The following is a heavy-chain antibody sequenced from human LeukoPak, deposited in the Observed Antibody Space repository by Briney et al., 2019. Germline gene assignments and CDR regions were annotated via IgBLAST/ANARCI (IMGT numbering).Heavy chain of an antibody. V-gene: IGHV1-2*02. CDR2: INPNSGVT. CDR3: ARSRVGATRLDY. CDR1: GYTFTDDY. Sequence: GASVKVSCKASGYTFTDDYVHWVRQAPGQGLEWMGWINPNSGVTNYAQKFQGRVTMTRDMSISTAYMELSRLRSDDTAVYYCARSRVGATRLDYWGQGTLVTVSS. D-gene: IGHD1-26*01. J-gene: IGHJ4*02.